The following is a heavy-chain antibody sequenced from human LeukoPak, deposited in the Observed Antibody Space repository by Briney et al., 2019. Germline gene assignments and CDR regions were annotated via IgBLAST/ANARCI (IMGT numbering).Heavy chain of an antibody. CDR2: INPSGGGT. J-gene: IGHJ6*03. Sequence: ASVKVSCKASGYTFSDFYIHWERQAPGQGLEWVGWINPSGGGTNYAPQFQGRVTMARDTSISTAYMELSRLTSDDTAVYYCAKDRRGPKSYYYFYYMDVWGKGTTVTVSS. D-gene: IGHD3-16*01. V-gene: IGHV1-2*02. CDR1: GYTFSDFY. CDR3: AKDRRGPKSYYYFYYMDV.